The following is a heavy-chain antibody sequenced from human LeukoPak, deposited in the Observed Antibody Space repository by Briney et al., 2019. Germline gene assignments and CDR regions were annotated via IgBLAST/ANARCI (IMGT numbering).Heavy chain of an antibody. CDR2: IYTSGST. CDR1: GGSISSGSYY. Sequence: SETLSLTCTVSGGSISSGSYYWSWTRQPAGEGLEWIGRIYTSGSTNYNPSLKSRVTISVDTSKNQFSLKLSSVTAADTAVYYCARSFDDFWSGTQGYFDLWGRGTLVTVSS. J-gene: IGHJ2*01. D-gene: IGHD3-3*01. CDR3: ARSFDDFWSGTQGYFDL. V-gene: IGHV4-61*02.